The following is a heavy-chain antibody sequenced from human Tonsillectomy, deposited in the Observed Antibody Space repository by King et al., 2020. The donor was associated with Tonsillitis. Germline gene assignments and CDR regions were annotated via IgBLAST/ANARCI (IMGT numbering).Heavy chain of an antibody. V-gene: IGHV5-51*01. CDR2: IYPGDSDT. CDR3: ARLCEGSGGSCPADY. J-gene: IGHJ4*02. CDR1: GYSFTSYW. Sequence: QLVQSGAEVKKPGQSLKISCKGSGYSFTSYWIGWVRQMPGKGLEWMGIIYPGDSDTRYSPSFQGQVTISADKSISTAHLQWRSLKASDTAMYYCARLCEGSGGSCPADYWGQGTLVTVSS. D-gene: IGHD2-15*01.